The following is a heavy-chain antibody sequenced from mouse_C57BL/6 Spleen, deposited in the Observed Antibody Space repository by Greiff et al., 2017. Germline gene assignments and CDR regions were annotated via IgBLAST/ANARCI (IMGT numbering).Heavy chain of an antibody. CDR2: ISYDGSN. CDR3: ARGYYGSCFDV. V-gene: IGHV3-6*01. J-gene: IGHJ1*03. Sequence: EVKLQESGPGLVKPSQSLSLTCSVTGYSITSGHYWNWIRQFPGNKLEWMGYISYDGSNNYNPSLKNRISITRDTSKNQFFLKLNSVTTEDTATYYCARGYYGSCFDVWGTGTTVTVSS. D-gene: IGHD1-1*01. CDR1: GYSITSGHY.